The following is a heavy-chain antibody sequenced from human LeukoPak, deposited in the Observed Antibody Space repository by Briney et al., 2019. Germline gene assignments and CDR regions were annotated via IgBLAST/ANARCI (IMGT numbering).Heavy chain of an antibody. CDR2: IYYSGST. D-gene: IGHD3-22*01. CDR3: ARDERYYDSSGYFLGY. CDR1: GGSISSGDYY. V-gene: IGHV4-30-4*08. Sequence: SQTLSLTCTVSGGSISSGDYYWSWIRQPPGKGLEWIGYIYYSGSTYYNPSLKSRVTISVDTSKNQFSLKLSSVTAADTAVYYCARDERYYDSSGYFLGYWGQGTLVTVSS. J-gene: IGHJ4*02.